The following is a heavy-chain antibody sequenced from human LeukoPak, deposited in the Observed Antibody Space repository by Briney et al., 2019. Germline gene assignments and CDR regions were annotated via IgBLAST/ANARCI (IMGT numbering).Heavy chain of an antibody. CDR1: RFTFSSYA. CDR3: AKSWRYYDSSNYYAFDI. D-gene: IGHD3-22*01. CDR2: SGDNT. J-gene: IGHJ3*02. Sequence: GGSLRLSCAASRFTFSSYAMSWVRQAPGKGLEWVSSSGDNTRYADSVKGRFTISRDNSKNTLDLQMNGLRAEDTAVYYCAKSWRYYDSSNYYAFDIWGQGTMVTVSS. V-gene: IGHV3-23*01.